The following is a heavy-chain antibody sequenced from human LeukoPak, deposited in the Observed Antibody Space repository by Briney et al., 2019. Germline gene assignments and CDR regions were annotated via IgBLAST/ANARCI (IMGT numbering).Heavy chain of an antibody. Sequence: ASVKVSCKASGYTFTSYCISWVQQAPGQGLEWMGWISAYNGNTNYAQKLQGRVTMTTDTSTSTAYMELRSLRSDDTAVYYCARDQRITMFGVVIPQTNTPDYWGQGTLVTVSS. CDR2: ISAYNGNT. J-gene: IGHJ4*02. CDR3: ARDQRITMFGVVIPQTNTPDY. CDR1: GYTFTSYC. V-gene: IGHV1-18*01. D-gene: IGHD3-3*01.